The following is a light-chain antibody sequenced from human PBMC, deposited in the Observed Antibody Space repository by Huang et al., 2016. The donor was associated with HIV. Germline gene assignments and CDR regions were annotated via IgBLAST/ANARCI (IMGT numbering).Light chain of an antibody. CDR2: EAS. V-gene: IGKV3-15*01. CDR1: QNVRNN. Sequence: ETLMTQFPATLSVSPGERVTLSCRASQNVRNNLAWYQQKPGQAPRLLFYEASSRATGVPGRFSASGSGIDFTLTISSLQSEDFAVYYCQQFNNWPPAFGGGTTVEIK. J-gene: IGKJ4*01. CDR3: QQFNNWPPA.